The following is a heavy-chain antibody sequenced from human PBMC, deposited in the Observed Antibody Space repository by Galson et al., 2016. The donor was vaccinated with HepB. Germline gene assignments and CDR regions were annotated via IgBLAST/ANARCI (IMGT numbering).Heavy chain of an antibody. D-gene: IGHD2-15*01. CDR1: GSSFTNYW. CDR3: ARHYTDCSGGRCFFCYHYYAMDV. V-gene: IGHV5-51*01. CDR2: IYPDDSDT. J-gene: IGHJ6*02. Sequence: QSGAEVKKPGESLEISCKGSGSSFTNYWIGWVRQMPGKGLEWMGIIYPDDSDTRYSPSFQGQVTISADKSISTAYLQWSSLKASDSAMYYCARHYTDCSGGRCFFCYHYYAMDVWGPGTTGIVSS.